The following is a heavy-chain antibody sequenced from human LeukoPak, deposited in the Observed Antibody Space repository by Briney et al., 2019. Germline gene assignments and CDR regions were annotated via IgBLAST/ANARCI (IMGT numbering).Heavy chain of an antibody. Sequence: ASVKVSCKASGGTFSSYAISWVRQAPGQGLEWMGRIIPILGIANYAQKFQGRVTITADKSTSTAYMELSSLRSEDTAVYYCADLTYYYGSGSYYPPAFDIWGQGTMVTVSS. V-gene: IGHV1-69*04. CDR3: ADLTYYYGSGSYYPPAFDI. D-gene: IGHD3-10*01. CDR1: GGTFSSYA. J-gene: IGHJ3*02. CDR2: IIPILGIA.